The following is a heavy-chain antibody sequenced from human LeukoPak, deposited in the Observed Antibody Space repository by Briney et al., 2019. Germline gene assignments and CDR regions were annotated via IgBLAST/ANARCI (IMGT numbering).Heavy chain of an antibody. D-gene: IGHD3-10*01. V-gene: IGHV4-59*08. Sequence: SETLSLTCTVSGGSISSYYWSWIRQPPGKGLERIGYIYYSGSTNYNPSLKSRVTISVDTSKNQFSLKLSSVTAADTAVYYCARRGSYGSGSFTFDYWGQGTLVTVSS. J-gene: IGHJ4*02. CDR3: ARRGSYGSGSFTFDY. CDR1: GGSISSYY. CDR2: IYYSGST.